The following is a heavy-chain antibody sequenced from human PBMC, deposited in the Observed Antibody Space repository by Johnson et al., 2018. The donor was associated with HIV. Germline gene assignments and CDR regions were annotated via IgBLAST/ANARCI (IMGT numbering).Heavy chain of an antibody. V-gene: IGHV3-66*02. CDR2: IYSGRST. CDR1: GFTVSSNY. CDR3: ARVGQLARTHAFDI. Sequence: VQLVESGGGLVQPGGSLRLSCAASGFTVSSNYMNWVRQAPGKGLEWVSVIYSGRSTSYADSGKGRFTISRDNSKNTVYLQMNSMRAEDTAVYYCARVGQLARTHAFDIWGQGTMVTVSS. D-gene: IGHD6-13*01. J-gene: IGHJ3*02.